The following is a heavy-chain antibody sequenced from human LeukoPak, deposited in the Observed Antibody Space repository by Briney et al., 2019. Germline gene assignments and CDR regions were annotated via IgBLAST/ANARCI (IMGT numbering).Heavy chain of an antibody. D-gene: IGHD6-19*01. CDR3: ARGEDSSGWYNWFDP. Sequence: PSETLSLTCAVYGGSFSGYYWSWIRQPLGKGLEWIGEINHSGSTNYNPSLKSRVTISVDTSKNQFSLKLSSVTAADTAVYYCARGEDSSGWYNWFDPWGQGTLVTVSS. CDR2: INHSGST. CDR1: GGSFSGYY. J-gene: IGHJ5*02. V-gene: IGHV4-34*01.